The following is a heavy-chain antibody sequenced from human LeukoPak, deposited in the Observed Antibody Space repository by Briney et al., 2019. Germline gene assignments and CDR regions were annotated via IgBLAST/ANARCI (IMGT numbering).Heavy chain of an antibody. CDR2: ISGSGGST. CDR1: GFTFSSYA. Sequence: PGGSLRLSCAASGFTFSSYAMSWVRQAPGKGLEWVSAISGSGGSTYYAASVKGRFTISRDNSKNTLYLQMNSLRAEDTAVYYCAKVGYCSSTSCSDAFDIWGQGTMVTVSS. D-gene: IGHD2-2*01. CDR3: AKVGYCSSTSCSDAFDI. V-gene: IGHV3-23*01. J-gene: IGHJ3*02.